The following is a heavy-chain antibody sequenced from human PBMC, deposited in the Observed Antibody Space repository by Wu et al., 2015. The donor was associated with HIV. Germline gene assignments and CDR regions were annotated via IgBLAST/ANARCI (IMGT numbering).Heavy chain of an antibody. V-gene: IGHV1-46*03. Sequence: QVQLVQSGAEVKKPGASVKVSCKASGYTFTSYYMHWVRQAPGQGLEWMGIINPSGGSTSYAQKFQGRVTMTRDTSTSTVYMELSSLRSEDTAVYYCAGERVSDYGDYGGEFDYWGQGTLVTVSS. CDR2: INPSGGST. D-gene: IGHD4-17*01. CDR1: GYTFTSYY. CDR3: AGERVSDYGDYGGEFDY. J-gene: IGHJ4*02.